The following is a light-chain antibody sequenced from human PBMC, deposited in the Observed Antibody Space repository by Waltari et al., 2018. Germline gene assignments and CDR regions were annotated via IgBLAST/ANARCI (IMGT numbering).Light chain of an antibody. CDR1: SSDIGNYKV. CDR3: SSYTGSMK. CDR2: AGE. Sequence: QSALTQPASVSGSPGQSITISCSGSSSDIGNYKVVSWYQHHPGEAPKLIIYAGEKRPPGVSNRFAGSNSGSTASLTISGLQAEDEADYYCSSYTGSMKFGGGTRLTVL. V-gene: IGLV2-23*01. J-gene: IGLJ2*01.